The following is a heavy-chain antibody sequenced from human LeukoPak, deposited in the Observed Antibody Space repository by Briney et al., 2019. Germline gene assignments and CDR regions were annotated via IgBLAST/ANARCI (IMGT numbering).Heavy chain of an antibody. D-gene: IGHD5-24*01. Sequence: GGSLRLSCAASGFTFSSYGMHWVRQAPGKGLEWVAVISYDGSNKYYADSVKGRFTISRDNSKNTLYLQMNSLRAEDTAVYYCARAGQRDAYLTGFDYWAQGTLVTVSS. J-gene: IGHJ4*02. CDR3: ARAGQRDAYLTGFDY. CDR1: GFTFSSYG. V-gene: IGHV3-30*03. CDR2: ISYDGSNK.